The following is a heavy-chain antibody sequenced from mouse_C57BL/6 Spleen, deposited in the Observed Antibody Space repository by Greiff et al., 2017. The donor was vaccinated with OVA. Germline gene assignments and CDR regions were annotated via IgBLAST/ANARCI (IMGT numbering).Heavy chain of an antibody. CDR2: IYPGDGDT. CDR3: AIITAYAMDY. Sequence: LVESGAELVKPGASVKISCKASGYAFSSYWMNWVKQRPGKGLEWIGQIYPGDGDTNYNGKFKGKATLTADKSSSTAYMQLSSLTSEDSAVYFCAIITAYAMDYWGQGTSVTVSS. J-gene: IGHJ4*01. D-gene: IGHD1-3*01. V-gene: IGHV1-80*01. CDR1: GYAFSSYW.